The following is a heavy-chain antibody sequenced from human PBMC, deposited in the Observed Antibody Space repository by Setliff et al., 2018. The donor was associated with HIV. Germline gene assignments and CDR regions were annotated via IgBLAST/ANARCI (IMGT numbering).Heavy chain of an antibody. CDR1: GYTFTTYA. V-gene: IGHV1-18*01. CDR2: ISTHNDDT. D-gene: IGHD3-10*01. CDR3: ARDRQDYSAGSYIYYFDY. J-gene: IGHJ4*02. Sequence: GASVKVSCKASGYTFTTYAISWVRQAPGQGLEWMGWISTHNDDTDYAQKFQGRVTMTRDTSTSTVCMELRSLRSDDTAVYYCARDRQDYSAGSYIYYFDYWGQGTLVTVSS.